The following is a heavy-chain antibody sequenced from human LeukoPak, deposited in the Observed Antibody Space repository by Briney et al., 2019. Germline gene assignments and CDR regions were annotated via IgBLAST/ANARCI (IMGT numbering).Heavy chain of an antibody. V-gene: IGHV4-59*01. J-gene: IGHJ5*02. CDR3: ARGQTAMTKSEES. Sequence: SETLSLTCTVSGGSISSYYWSWIRQPPGKGLEWIGYIYYGGSTNYNPSLKSRVTISVDTSKNQFSLKLSSVTAADTAVYYCARGQTAMTKSEESWGQGTLVTVSS. CDR2: IYYGGST. D-gene: IGHD5-18*01. CDR1: GGSISSYY.